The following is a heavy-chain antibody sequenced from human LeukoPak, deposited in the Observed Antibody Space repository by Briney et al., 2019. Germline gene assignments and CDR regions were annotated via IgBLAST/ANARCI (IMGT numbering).Heavy chain of an antibody. V-gene: IGHV3-30*18. J-gene: IGHJ4*02. CDR1: GFTFSSYG. Sequence: GRSLRLSCAASGFTFSSYGMHWVRQAPGKGLEWVAVISYDGSNKYYADSVKGRFTISRDNSKNTLYLQVNSLRAEDTAVYYCAKATVNPYFDYWGQGTLVTVSS. CDR3: AKATVNPYFDY. CDR2: ISYDGSNK. D-gene: IGHD4-17*01.